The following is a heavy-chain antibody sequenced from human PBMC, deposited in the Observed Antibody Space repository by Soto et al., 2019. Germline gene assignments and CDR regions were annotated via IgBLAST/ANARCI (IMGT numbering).Heavy chain of an antibody. CDR1: GGSISHYH. V-gene: IGHV4-59*12. D-gene: IGHD2-8*01. Sequence: SETLSLTCTVSGGSISHYHWNWIRQAPGKGMEWIGYIFYNGSTHYNPSLTSRVTISVDTSKNQFSLKLSSVTAADTAVYYCARGIVVLMVYAKGWFDPWGQGTQVTVSS. CDR3: ARGIVVLMVYAKGWFDP. J-gene: IGHJ5*02. CDR2: IFYNGST.